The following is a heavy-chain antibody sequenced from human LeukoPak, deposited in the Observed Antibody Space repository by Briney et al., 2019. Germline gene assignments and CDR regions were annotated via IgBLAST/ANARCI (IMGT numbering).Heavy chain of an antibody. CDR1: GYSFTSYW. Sequence: GECLKISCKGSGYSFTSYWIGWVRRMPGKGLGWMGIIYPGDSDTRYSPSFQGQVTISADKSISTAYLQWSSLKASDTAMYYCARLEENPYYFDYWGQGTLVTVSS. D-gene: IGHD1-1*01. CDR2: IYPGDSDT. V-gene: IGHV5-51*01. J-gene: IGHJ4*02. CDR3: ARLEENPYYFDY.